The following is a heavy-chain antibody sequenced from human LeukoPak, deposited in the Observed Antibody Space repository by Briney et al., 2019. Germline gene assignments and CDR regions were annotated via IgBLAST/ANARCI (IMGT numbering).Heavy chain of an antibody. V-gene: IGHV3-30-3*01. J-gene: IGHJ4*02. D-gene: IGHD2/OR15-2a*01. Sequence: PGRSLRLSCAASGFTFSSYAMHWVRQAPGKGLEWVAVISYDGSNKYYADSVKGRFTISRDNSKNTLYLQMNSLSAEDTAVYYCVRGGEALVYEYYFDYWGQGTLVTVSS. CDR3: VRGGEALVYEYYFDY. CDR2: ISYDGSNK. CDR1: GFTFSSYA.